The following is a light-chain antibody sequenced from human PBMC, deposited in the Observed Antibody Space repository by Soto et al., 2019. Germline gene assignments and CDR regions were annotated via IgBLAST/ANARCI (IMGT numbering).Light chain of an antibody. Sequence: DIPMTQSPSTLSASVGDRVTITCRASQTIFNWLSWYQRKPGRAPNLLIYDASSLQSGVPSTFSGSGSGTEFTLTISSLQPEDFATYYCQQLNSYPLTFGPGTKVDIK. CDR3: QQLNSYPLT. V-gene: IGKV1-5*01. CDR1: QTIFNW. J-gene: IGKJ3*01. CDR2: DAS.